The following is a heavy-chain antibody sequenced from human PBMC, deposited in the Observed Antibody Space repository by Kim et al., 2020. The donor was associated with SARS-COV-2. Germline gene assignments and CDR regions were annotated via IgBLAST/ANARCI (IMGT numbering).Heavy chain of an antibody. CDR2: IRLVNSHT. J-gene: IGHJ4*02. CDR3: AGAQDGNYHWDS. D-gene: IGHD3-3*01. V-gene: IGHV5-51*01. Sequence: GESLKISCQGSGYSVPNYWIGWVRQMPGKGLEWMGIIRLVNSHTAYSPSFQGQVTVTADKSISTAYLQWSSLEDSDNAMYYCAGAQDGNYHWDSWGQGTLVTVCS. CDR1: GYSVPNYW.